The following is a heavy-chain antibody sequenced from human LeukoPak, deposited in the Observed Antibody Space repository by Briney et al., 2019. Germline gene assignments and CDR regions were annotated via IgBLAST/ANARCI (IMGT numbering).Heavy chain of an antibody. CDR2: IYYSGST. CDR3: AGSRGVTEYFQH. J-gene: IGHJ1*01. Sequence: SETLSLTCTVSGGSISSYYWSWIRQPPGKGLEWIGYIYYSGSTNYNPSLKSRVTISVDTSKNQFSLKLSSVTAADTAVYYCAGSRGVTEYFQHWGQGTLVTVSS. D-gene: IGHD3-10*01. CDR1: GGSISSYY. V-gene: IGHV4-59*01.